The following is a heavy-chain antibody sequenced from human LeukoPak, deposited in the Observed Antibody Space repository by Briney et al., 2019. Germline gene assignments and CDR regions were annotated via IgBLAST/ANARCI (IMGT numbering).Heavy chain of an antibody. J-gene: IGHJ4*02. V-gene: IGHV3-49*04. CDR3: TRDTKYGGRAYYFDY. CDR1: GFTFGDYA. Sequence: GGSLRLSCTASGFTFGDYAMSWVRQAPGKGLEWVGFIRSKAYGGTTEYAASVKGRFTISRDDSKSIDYLQMNSLKTEDTAVYYCTRDTKYGGRAYYFDYWGRGTLVTVSS. CDR2: IRSKAYGGTT. D-gene: IGHD1-26*01.